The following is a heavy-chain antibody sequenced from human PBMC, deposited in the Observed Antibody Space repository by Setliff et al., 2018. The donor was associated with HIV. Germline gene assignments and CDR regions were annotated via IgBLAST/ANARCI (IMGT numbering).Heavy chain of an antibody. J-gene: IGHJ4*02. Sequence: SETLSLTCAVYGGSFSDYYWSRIRQSPGRGLEWIGEINRGGSTIYNPSLKSRVTISIDTSKNQFSLNLTSVTAADTAIYYCARGLDVWGTYRYRNYFDYWGQGTLVTVSS. CDR3: ARGLDVWGTYRYRNYFDY. CDR1: GGSFSDYY. D-gene: IGHD3-16*02. CDR2: INRGGST. V-gene: IGHV4-34*01.